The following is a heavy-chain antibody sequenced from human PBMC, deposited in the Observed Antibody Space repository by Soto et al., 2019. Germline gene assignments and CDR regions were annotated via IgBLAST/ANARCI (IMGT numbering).Heavy chain of an antibody. CDR1: GFTFSSYW. D-gene: IGHD6-6*01. CDR3: ASQYSSSTYYYYGMDV. Sequence: GGSLRLSCAASGFTFSSYWMSWVRQAPGKGLEWVANIKQDGSEKYYVDSMKGRFTISRDNAKNSLYLQMNSLRAEDTAVYYCASQYSSSTYYYYGMDVWGQGTTVTVSS. CDR2: IKQDGSEK. V-gene: IGHV3-7*05. J-gene: IGHJ6*02.